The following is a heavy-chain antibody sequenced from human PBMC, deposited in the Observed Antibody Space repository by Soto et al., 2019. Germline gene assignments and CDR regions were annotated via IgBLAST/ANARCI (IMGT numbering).Heavy chain of an antibody. CDR1: GFTFSNAW. D-gene: IGHD1-26*01. CDR2: IKSKTDGGTT. J-gene: IGHJ4*02. Sequence: EVQLVESGGGLVKPGGSLRLSCAASGFTFSNAWMNWVRQAPGKGLEWVGRIKSKTDGGTTDYAAPVKGRFTISRDDSKNTLYLQMNSLKTEDPAVYYCTTDRFQWMALRGGSYFFKEYYFDYWGQGTLVTVSS. V-gene: IGHV3-15*07. CDR3: TTDRFQWMALRGGSYFFKEYYFDY.